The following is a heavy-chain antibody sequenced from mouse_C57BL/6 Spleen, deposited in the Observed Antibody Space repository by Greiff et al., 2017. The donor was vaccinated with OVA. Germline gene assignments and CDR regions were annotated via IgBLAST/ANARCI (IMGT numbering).Heavy chain of an antibody. J-gene: IGHJ2*01. Sequence: EVQLQQSGPELVKPGASVKISCKASGYTFTDYYMNWVKQSHGKSLEWIGDINPNNGGTSYNQKFKGKATLTVDKSSSTAYMELRSLTSEDSAVYYCARRYYYGSSHSFDYWGQGTTLTVSS. D-gene: IGHD1-1*01. CDR1: GYTFTDYY. CDR3: ARRYYYGSSHSFDY. V-gene: IGHV1-26*01. CDR2: INPNNGGT.